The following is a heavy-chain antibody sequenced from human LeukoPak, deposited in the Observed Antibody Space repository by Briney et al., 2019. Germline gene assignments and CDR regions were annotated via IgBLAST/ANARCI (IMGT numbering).Heavy chain of an antibody. Sequence: NPSETLSLTCTVSGDSISSYYWSWIRQPPGRGLEWIGYIYYSGSTNYNPSLKSRVTMSVDTSKSQFSLKLSSVTAADTAVYYCARLTYYDILTGTSGPYGMDVWGQGTTVTVSS. CDR2: IYYSGST. CDR1: GDSISSYY. J-gene: IGHJ6*02. V-gene: IGHV4-59*08. D-gene: IGHD3-9*01. CDR3: ARLTYYDILTGTSGPYGMDV.